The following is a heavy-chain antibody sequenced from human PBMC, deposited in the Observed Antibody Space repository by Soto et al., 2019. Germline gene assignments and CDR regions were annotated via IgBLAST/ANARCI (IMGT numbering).Heavy chain of an antibody. CDR2: IYHNGTS. V-gene: IGHV4-34*01. Sequence: QVQIQQWGGGLLKPSETLSLSCTVYGGSFSNYAWSWIRQPPGRGLEWLGEIYHNGTSDYNPSLTSGVTIAVDTSKNQTSLTLSSVIAADTAVYFCARGGYWRFDYWGQGALVTVSS. CDR1: GGSFSNYA. D-gene: IGHD3-22*01. CDR3: ARGGYWRFDY. J-gene: IGHJ4*02.